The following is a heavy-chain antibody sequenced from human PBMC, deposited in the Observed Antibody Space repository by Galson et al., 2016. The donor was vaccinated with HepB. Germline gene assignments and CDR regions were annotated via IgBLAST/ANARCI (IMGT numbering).Heavy chain of an antibody. CDR1: GEPFNGYY. J-gene: IGHJ4*02. V-gene: IGHV4-34*01. Sequence: ETLSLTCGVYGEPFNGYYWNWIRQPPGKGLEWIGEINHSGSTNYNPSLKSRVTISVEKSSNQLSLKLTSVTAADTAVYYCASAIWYSSGWLDYWDQGTLVTVSS. D-gene: IGHD6-19*01. CDR2: INHSGST. CDR3: ASAIWYSSGWLDY.